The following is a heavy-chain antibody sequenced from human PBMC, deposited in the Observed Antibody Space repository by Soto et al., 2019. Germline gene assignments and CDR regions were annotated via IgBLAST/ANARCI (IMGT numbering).Heavy chain of an antibody. J-gene: IGHJ6*02. CDR3: ARDSWAAISWSYWHYYGMDV. V-gene: IGHV3-30-3*01. D-gene: IGHD1-26*01. CDR2: ISYDGSNK. CDR1: GFTFSSYA. Sequence: QVQLVESGGGVVQPGRSLRLSCAASGFTFSSYAMHWVRQAPGKGLEWVAVISYDGSNKYYADSVKGRFTISRDNSKNTLYLQMHSLRAEDTAVYYCARDSWAAISWSYWHYYGMDVWGQGTTVTVSS.